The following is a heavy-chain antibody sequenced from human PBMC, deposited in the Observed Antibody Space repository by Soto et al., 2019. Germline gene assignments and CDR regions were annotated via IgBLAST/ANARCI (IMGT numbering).Heavy chain of an antibody. V-gene: IGHV3-30-3*01. CDR2: ISYDGSNK. D-gene: IGHD3-10*01. Sequence: QVQLVESGGGVVQPGRSLRLSCAASGFTFSSYAMHWVRQAPGKGLEWVAVISYDGSNKYYADSVKGRFTISRDNSKNTLYQQMNSLRAEDTAVYYCERGWRDTMVRGAMGYYFDYWGQGTLVPVSS. J-gene: IGHJ4*02. CDR3: ERGWRDTMVRGAMGYYFDY. CDR1: GFTFSSYA.